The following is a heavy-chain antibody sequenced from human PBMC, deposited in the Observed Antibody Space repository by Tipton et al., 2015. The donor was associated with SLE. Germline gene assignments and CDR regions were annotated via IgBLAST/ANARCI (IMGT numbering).Heavy chain of an antibody. Sequence: TLSLTCTVSSGSVSSGAYYWSWIRQHPGKGLEWIGGVSYSGSTSYYNPSLKSRVAISVDTSENQFSLDLRSVTVADTAVYYCARLENTYVIDYWGQGTLVTVSS. CDR2: VSYSGSTS. CDR3: ARLENTYVIDY. D-gene: IGHD1-1*01. V-gene: IGHV4-31*03. CDR1: SGSVSSGAYY. J-gene: IGHJ4*02.